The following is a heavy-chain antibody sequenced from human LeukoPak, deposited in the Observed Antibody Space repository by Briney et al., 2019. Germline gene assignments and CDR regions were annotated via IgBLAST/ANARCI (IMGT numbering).Heavy chain of an antibody. J-gene: IGHJ3*02. CDR3: ARVRNYDFWSGHKAAFDI. CDR1: GFTFGDHA. V-gene: IGHV4-34*01. CDR2: INHSGST. Sequence: PGGSLRLSCTASGFTFGDHAMSWIRQPPGKGLEWIGEINHSGSTNYNPSLKSRVTISVDTSKNQFSLKLSSVTAADTAVYYCARVRNYDFWSGHKAAFDIWGQGTMVTVSS. D-gene: IGHD3-3*01.